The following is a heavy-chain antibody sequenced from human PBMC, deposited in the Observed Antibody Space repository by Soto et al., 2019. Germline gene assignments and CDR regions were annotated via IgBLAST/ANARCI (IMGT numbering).Heavy chain of an antibody. V-gene: IGHV3-23*01. Sequence: EVQLLESGGGLVQPGGSLRLSCAASGFTFSTYAMSWVRQAPGRGLEWVGWINTRNGATKYAQKFQDRVTMTRDASISTAYMQLTRLTSDDTAVYYCARGTGSSWFDPWGQGTLVAVSS. CDR3: ARGTGSSWFDP. CDR2: INTRNGAT. CDR1: GFTFSTYA. J-gene: IGHJ5*02. D-gene: IGHD3-10*01.